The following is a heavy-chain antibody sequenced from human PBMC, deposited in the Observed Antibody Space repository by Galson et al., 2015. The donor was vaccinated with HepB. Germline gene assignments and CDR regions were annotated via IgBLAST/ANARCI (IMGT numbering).Heavy chain of an antibody. V-gene: IGHV1-8*01. CDR2: LNPNSGNT. D-gene: IGHD6-6*01. CDR3: ARKRAARWLEPFDP. J-gene: IGHJ5*02. CDR1: GYTFTSYD. Sequence: SCKASGYTFTSYDINWVRQATGQGLEWMGWLNPNSGNTGYAQKFQGRVTMTRNTSISTAYMELSSLRSEDTAVYYCARKRAARWLEPFDPWGQGTLVTVSS.